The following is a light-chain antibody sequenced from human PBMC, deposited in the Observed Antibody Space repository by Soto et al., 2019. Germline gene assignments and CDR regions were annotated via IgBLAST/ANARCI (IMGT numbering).Light chain of an antibody. Sequence: QSALTQPPSASGSPGQSVTISCTGTSSDVGGYNYVSWYQQHPGKAPKLMIYEVTKRPSGVPDRFSGSKSGNTASLTVSGLQAEDEADYYCNSYAGSNNLLFGGGTKLTVL. CDR1: SSDVGGYNY. CDR2: EVT. CDR3: NSYAGSNNLL. V-gene: IGLV2-8*01. J-gene: IGLJ2*01.